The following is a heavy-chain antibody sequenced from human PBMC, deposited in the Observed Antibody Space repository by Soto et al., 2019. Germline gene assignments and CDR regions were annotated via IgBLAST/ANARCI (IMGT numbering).Heavy chain of an antibody. CDR3: DREFPFHESSDRYIDY. CDR2: TYYRSKWYN. J-gene: IGHJ4*02. V-gene: IGHV6-1*01. CDR1: GDSVSGNSAA. Sequence: SQTLSLTCAISGDSVSGNSAAWNWIRQSPSRGLEWLGRTYYRSKWYNDYAVSVKSRITVTPDTSKNQFSLHLNSVTPEDTAVYYCDREFPFHESSDRYIDYWCQGALGTVS. D-gene: IGHD6-19*01.